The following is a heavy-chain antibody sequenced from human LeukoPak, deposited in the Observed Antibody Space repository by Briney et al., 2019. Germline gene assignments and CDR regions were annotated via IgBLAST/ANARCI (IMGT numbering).Heavy chain of an antibody. J-gene: IGHJ6*03. V-gene: IGHV1-69*13. D-gene: IGHD3-22*01. Sequence: ASVKVSCKASGGTFSSYAISWVRQAPGQGLEWMGGIIPIFGTANYAQKFQGRVTITADESTSTAYMELSSLRSEDTAVYYCAREVKGYYYDSSGYPDPHYYYYYMDVWGKGTTVTVSS. CDR3: AREVKGYYYDSSGYPDPHYYYYYMDV. CDR2: IIPIFGTA. CDR1: GGTFSSYA.